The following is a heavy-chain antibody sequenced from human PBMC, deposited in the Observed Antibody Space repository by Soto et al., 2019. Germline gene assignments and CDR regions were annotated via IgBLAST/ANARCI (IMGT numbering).Heavy chain of an antibody. Sequence: ASVKVSCKASGYTFTGYALHWVRQAPGQRLEWMGWMNAGVGNTLYSQKFQGRITITRDTSASTAYMELSSLRSEDTAVYYCARDLSSSWYFDYWGQGTLVTVXS. D-gene: IGHD6-13*01. V-gene: IGHV1-3*01. CDR2: MNAGVGNT. CDR3: ARDLSSSWYFDY. CDR1: GYTFTGYA. J-gene: IGHJ4*02.